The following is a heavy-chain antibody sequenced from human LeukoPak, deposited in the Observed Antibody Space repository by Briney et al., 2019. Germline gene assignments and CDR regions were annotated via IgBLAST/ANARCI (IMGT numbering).Heavy chain of an antibody. CDR1: GFTFDDYG. CDR3: ARKGKCYGSGDDAFDI. D-gene: IGHD3-10*01. V-gene: IGHV3-20*04. J-gene: IGHJ3*02. Sequence: PGGSLRLSCAASGFTFDDYGMSWVRQAPGKGLEWVSGINWNGGSTGYADSVKGRFTISRDNAKNSLYLQMNSLRAEDTALYYCARKGKCYGSGDDAFDIWGQGTMVTVSS. CDR2: INWNGGST.